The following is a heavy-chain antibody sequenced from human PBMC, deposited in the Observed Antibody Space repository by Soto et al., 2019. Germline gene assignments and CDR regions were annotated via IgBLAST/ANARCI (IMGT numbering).Heavy chain of an antibody. CDR1: GFIFSSSA. D-gene: IGHD3-16*01. Sequence: PGGSLRLSCAASGFIFSSSAMTWVRQAPGKGLEWVSGLSAGGTATYYADSVKGRFTISRDNSKNTLYLQVNSLRVEDTALYYCARDPWAADYWGQGTLVTVSS. CDR2: LSAGGTAT. J-gene: IGHJ4*02. V-gene: IGHV3-23*01. CDR3: ARDPWAADY.